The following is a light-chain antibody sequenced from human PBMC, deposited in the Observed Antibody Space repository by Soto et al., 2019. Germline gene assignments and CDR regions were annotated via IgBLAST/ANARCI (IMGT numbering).Light chain of an antibody. J-gene: IGKJ2*01. CDR3: QQYSTLPHT. Sequence: EDVLTQSPGILSLSPGERATLSCRATQSVINRYFAWYQQKPGQAPRLLIYGISSRATDIPDRFSGSGSGTDFTLTISRLDPEDFVVYYCQQYSTLPHTFGQGTKLDVK. CDR1: QSVINRY. CDR2: GIS. V-gene: IGKV3-20*01.